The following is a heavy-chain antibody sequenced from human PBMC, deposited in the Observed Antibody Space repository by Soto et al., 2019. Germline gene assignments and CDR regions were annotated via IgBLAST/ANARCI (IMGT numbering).Heavy chain of an antibody. CDR2: IKQDGSEK. CDR1: GFTFSTYW. Sequence: EVQLVESGGGLVQPGGSLRLSCVASGFTFSTYWMSWVRQSPGKGLEWVANIKQDGSEKSYVDSVKGRFTVSRDNAKNSLYLQMTSLRAEDPGVSYCARIPRVTTNYWGQGALVTVSS. J-gene: IGHJ4*02. CDR3: ARIPRVTTNY. D-gene: IGHD4-17*01. V-gene: IGHV3-7*01.